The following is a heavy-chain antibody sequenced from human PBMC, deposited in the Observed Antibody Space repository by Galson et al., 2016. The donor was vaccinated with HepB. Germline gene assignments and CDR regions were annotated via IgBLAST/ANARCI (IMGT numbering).Heavy chain of an antibody. V-gene: IGHV1-8*01. CDR2: MNPNSANT. Sequence: QSGAEVKKPGESLKVSCKASGYTFTSYDINWVRQATGQGLEWMGWMNPNSANTGYAQRFQGRVTMTRNTSISTAYMELSGLRSEDTAVYYCARGVRWYDSTRGSDPWGQGTLVTVSS. J-gene: IGHJ5*02. D-gene: IGHD4-23*01. CDR1: GYTFTSYD. CDR3: ARGVRWYDSTRGSDP.